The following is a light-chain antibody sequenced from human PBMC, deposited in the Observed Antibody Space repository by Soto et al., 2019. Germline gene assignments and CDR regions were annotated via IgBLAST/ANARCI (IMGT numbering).Light chain of an antibody. CDR1: SSNIGAGNG. CDR2: DNT. V-gene: IGLV1-40*01. CDR3: QSYDSSVSGYV. Sequence: QSVLTQPPSVSGAPGQRVTISCTGRSSNIGAGNGVHWYQQLPGTAPKLLIYDNTNRHLGVPDRFSGSKSGTSASLAITGLQAEDEADYYCQSYDSSVSGYVFGSGTKLTVL. J-gene: IGLJ1*01.